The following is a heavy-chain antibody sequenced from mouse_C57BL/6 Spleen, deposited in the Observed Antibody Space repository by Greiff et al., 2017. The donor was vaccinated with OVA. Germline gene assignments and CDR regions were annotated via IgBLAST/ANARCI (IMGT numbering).Heavy chain of an antibody. J-gene: IGHJ3*01. CDR1: GYSITSGYY. D-gene: IGHD2-4*01. CDR3: ARDEGLRSWFAY. Sequence: EVQLVESGPGLVKPSQSLSLTCSVTGYSITSGYYWNWIRQFPGNKLEWMGYISYAGSNNYNPSLKNRISITRDTSKNQFFLKLNAVTTEDTATYYCARDEGLRSWFAYWGQGTLVTVSA. CDR2: ISYAGSN. V-gene: IGHV3-6*01.